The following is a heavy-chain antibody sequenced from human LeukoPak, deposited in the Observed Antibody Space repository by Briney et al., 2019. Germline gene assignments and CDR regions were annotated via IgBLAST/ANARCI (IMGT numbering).Heavy chain of an antibody. J-gene: IGHJ4*02. V-gene: IGHV1-18*01. CDR1: GYTFTSYG. Sequence: ASVKVSCKASGYTFTSYGISWVRQAPGQGLEWMGWISAYNGNTNYAQKLQGRVTMTTDTSTSTAYMELRSLRSDDTAVYYCARGDYYDFQNGHLDHWGQGTLLTVSS. D-gene: IGHD3-3*01. CDR2: ISAYNGNT. CDR3: ARGDYYDFQNGHLDH.